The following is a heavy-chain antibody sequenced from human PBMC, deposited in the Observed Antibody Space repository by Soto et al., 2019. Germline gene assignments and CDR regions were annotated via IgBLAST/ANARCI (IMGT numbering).Heavy chain of an antibody. J-gene: IGHJ6*03. Sequence: SGPTLVNTTQTLTLTCTFSGFSLSTSGVGVGWIRQPPGKALEWLALIYWDDDKRYSPSLKSRLTITKDTSKNQVVLTMTNMDPVDTATYYCAHTYYDFWSGAQSPASINYYYPYMAVWGKGTTVPVS. CDR3: AHTYYDFWSGAQSPASINYYYPYMAV. CDR1: GFSLSTSGVG. CDR2: IYWDDDK. D-gene: IGHD3-3*01. V-gene: IGHV2-5*02.